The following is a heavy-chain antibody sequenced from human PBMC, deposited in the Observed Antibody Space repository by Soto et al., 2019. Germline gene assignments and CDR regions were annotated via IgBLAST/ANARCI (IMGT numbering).Heavy chain of an antibody. D-gene: IGHD2-15*01. J-gene: IGHJ2*01. CDR1: GFTFSSYA. V-gene: IGHV3-23*01. CDR3: EKLYCSGGSCYQYLDL. CDR2: ISGSGGST. Sequence: PGGSLRLSCAASGFTFSSYAMSWVRQAPGKGLEWVSAISGSGGSTYYADSVKGRFTISRDNSKNTLYLQMNSLRAEDTAVYYCEKLYCSGGSCYQYLDLWGRGTLVTVCS.